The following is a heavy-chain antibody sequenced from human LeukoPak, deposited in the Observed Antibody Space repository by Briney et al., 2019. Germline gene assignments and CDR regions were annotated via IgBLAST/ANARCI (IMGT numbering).Heavy chain of an antibody. CDR3: ASGGGSSGFPDD. D-gene: IGHD3-22*01. J-gene: IGHJ4*02. CDR2: INPNSGGT. Sequence: ASVKVSCKSSEYTFNYYMHWVRQAPGQGLEWMGWINPNSGGTNYAQKFLGRVTVTRDTSISTAYMELSRLRSDDTAMYYCASGGGSSGFPDDWGQGTLVTVSS. V-gene: IGHV1-2*02. CDR1: EYTFNYY.